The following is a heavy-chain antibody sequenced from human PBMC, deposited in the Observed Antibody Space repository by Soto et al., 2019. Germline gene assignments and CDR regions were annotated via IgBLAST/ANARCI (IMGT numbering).Heavy chain of an antibody. J-gene: IGHJ3*01. CDR2: ISTAGDT. D-gene: IGHD6-13*01. V-gene: IGHV3-13*01. Sequence: EVQLVESGGGLVQPGGSLRLSCAASGFTFSSYDMHWVRQTPGKGLEWVSVISTAGDTYYQDSVKGRFTISRENAKNSLYLQMNSLRDGDTPVYYCVKEGLAGLDAFDVWGQGTMVTVSS. CDR3: VKEGLAGLDAFDV. CDR1: GFTFSSYD.